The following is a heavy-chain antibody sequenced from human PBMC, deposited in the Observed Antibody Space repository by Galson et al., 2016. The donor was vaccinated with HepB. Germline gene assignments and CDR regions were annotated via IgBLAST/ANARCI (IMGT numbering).Heavy chain of an antibody. V-gene: IGHV1-2*02. CDR1: GYTFTGYY. D-gene: IGHD3-10*01. CDR3: ARVRVRGADFDY. CDR2: INPTSGGT. Sequence: SVKVSCKASGYTFTGYYIHWVRQAPGQGLEWLGWINPTSGGTNYAQKFQGRVTMTRDTSISTAYMELSRLRSDDTAVYYCARVRVRGADFDYWGQGTLVTVSS. J-gene: IGHJ4*02.